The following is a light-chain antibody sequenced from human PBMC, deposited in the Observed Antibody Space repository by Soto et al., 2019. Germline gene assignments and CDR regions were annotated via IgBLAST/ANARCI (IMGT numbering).Light chain of an antibody. J-gene: IGKJ2*01. Sequence: DIQMTQSPSSLSASVGDRVTITCRASQSISSYLNWYQQKPGKVPKLLIYAASSLQSGVPSRFSGSGSGTDFTLTISSLQPEDFATYYCQQYYSYPPYTFGQGTKVDIK. CDR2: AAS. CDR3: QQYYSYPPYT. CDR1: QSISSY. V-gene: IGKV1-39*01.